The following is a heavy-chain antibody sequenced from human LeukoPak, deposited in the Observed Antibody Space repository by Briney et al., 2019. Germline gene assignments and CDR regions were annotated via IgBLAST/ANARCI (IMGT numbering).Heavy chain of an antibody. J-gene: IGHJ4*02. Sequence: GGSLRLSCAASGFTFSSYAMSWVRQAPGKGLEWVSAISGSGGSTYYADSVKGRFTISRDNSTNTLYLQMNSLRAEDTAVYYCAKDLEQWLVLGLFDYWGQGTLVTVSS. V-gene: IGHV3-23*01. D-gene: IGHD6-19*01. CDR2: ISGSGGST. CDR1: GFTFSSYA. CDR3: AKDLEQWLVLGLFDY.